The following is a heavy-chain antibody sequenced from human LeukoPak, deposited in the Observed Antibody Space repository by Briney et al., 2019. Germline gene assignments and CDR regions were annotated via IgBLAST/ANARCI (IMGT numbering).Heavy chain of an antibody. CDR3: ARDPFVVGARGGFDY. D-gene: IGHD1-26*01. V-gene: IGHV3-11*06. J-gene: IGHJ4*02. Sequence: GGSLRLSCAASGFTFSDYYMSWIRQAPGKGLEWVSYISSSNSYTNYADSVKGRFTISRDNAKNSLYLQMNSLRAEDTAAYYCARDPFVVGARGGFDYWGQGTLVTVSS. CDR2: ISSSNSYT. CDR1: GFTFSDYY.